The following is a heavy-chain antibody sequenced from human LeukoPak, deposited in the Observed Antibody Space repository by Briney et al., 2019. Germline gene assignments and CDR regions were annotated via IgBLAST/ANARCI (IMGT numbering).Heavy chain of an antibody. CDR1: GGSFSGYY. Sequence: SETLSLTCAVYGGSFSGYYWSWIRQPPGKGLEWIGEINHSGSINYNPSLKSRVTISVDTSKNQFSLKLSSVTAADTAVYYCASLRGYSRPGIWGQGTMVTVSS. J-gene: IGHJ3*02. CDR2: INHSGSI. CDR3: ASLRGYSRPGI. D-gene: IGHD5-12*01. V-gene: IGHV4-34*01.